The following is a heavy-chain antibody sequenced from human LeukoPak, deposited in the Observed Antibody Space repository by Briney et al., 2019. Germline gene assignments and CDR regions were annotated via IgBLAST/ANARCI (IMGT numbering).Heavy chain of an antibody. J-gene: IGHJ4*02. Sequence: SETLSLTCTVSGGSISSYYWSWIRQPPGKGLEWIGYIYYSGSTNYNPSLKSRVTISVDTSKNQFSLKLSSVTAADTGVYYCARERSYYDILTGYYNAQLDYWGQGTLVTVSS. CDR3: ARERSYYDILTGYYNAQLDY. D-gene: IGHD3-9*01. CDR2: IYYSGST. CDR1: GGSISSYY. V-gene: IGHV4-59*01.